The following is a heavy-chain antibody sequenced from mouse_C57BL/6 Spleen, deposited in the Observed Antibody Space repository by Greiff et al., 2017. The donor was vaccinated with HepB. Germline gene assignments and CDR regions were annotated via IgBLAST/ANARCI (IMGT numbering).Heavy chain of an antibody. D-gene: IGHD1-1*01. Sequence: QVQLQQPGAELVKPGASVKLSCKASGYTFTSYWMQWVKQRPGQGLEWIGEIDPSDSYTNYNQKFKGKATLTVDTSSSTAYMQLSSLTSEDSAVYYCASYYGSSQYYFDYWGQGTTLTVSS. CDR3: ASYYGSSQYYFDY. V-gene: IGHV1-50*01. J-gene: IGHJ2*01. CDR2: IDPSDSYT. CDR1: GYTFTSYW.